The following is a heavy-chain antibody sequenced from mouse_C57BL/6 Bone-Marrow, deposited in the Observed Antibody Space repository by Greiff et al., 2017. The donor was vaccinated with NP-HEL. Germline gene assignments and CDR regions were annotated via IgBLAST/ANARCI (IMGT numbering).Heavy chain of an antibody. Sequence: EVKLQESGPELVKPGASVKMSCKASGYTFTDYNMHWVKQSHGKSLEWIGYINPNNGGTSYNQKFKGKATLTVNKSSSTAYMELRSLTSEDSAVYYCAREEDYYGSSYHWYFDVWGTGTTVTVSS. D-gene: IGHD1-1*01. CDR1: GYTFTDYN. CDR3: AREEDYYGSSYHWYFDV. CDR2: INPNNGGT. V-gene: IGHV1-22*01. J-gene: IGHJ1*03.